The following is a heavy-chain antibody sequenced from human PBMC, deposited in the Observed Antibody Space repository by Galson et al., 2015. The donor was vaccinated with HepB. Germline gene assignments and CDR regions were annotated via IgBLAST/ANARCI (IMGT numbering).Heavy chain of an antibody. V-gene: IGHV3-11*06. CDR1: GFTFTDYY. J-gene: IGHJ4*02. Sequence: SLRLSCAASGFTFTDYYMSWFRQAPGKGLECLSYISSTSSHTNYADSVKGRFTISRDNAKKLLYRQMNDLSVEDTAVYYCTRDTPVPNHRGQRALVTVSS. D-gene: IGHD4-17*01. CDR2: ISSTSSHT. CDR3: TRDTPVPNH.